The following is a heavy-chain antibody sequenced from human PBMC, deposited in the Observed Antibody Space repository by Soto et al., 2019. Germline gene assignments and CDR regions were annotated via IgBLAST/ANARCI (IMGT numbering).Heavy chain of an antibody. J-gene: IGHJ4*02. CDR2: INHGGGA. Sequence: LSLTCAVSGGSLSGYYWGWIRQPPGKGLEWIGEINHGGGANYNPSLTSRVTLSVDTSKNQFSLNLASVTAADTAVYYCARRPDGFDYWGQGTLVTVSS. CDR1: GGSLSGYY. CDR3: ARRPDGFDY. V-gene: IGHV4-34*01.